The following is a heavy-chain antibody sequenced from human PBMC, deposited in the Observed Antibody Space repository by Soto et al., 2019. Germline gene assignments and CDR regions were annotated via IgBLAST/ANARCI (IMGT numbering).Heavy chain of an antibody. V-gene: IGHV3-23*01. CDR3: AKEYCSSSDCRIYNWFDP. CDR2: ISSSGEST. CDR1: GFTFSNYA. J-gene: IGHJ5*02. D-gene: IGHD2-2*01. Sequence: EVQILESGGGLVQPAGSLTLSCAASGFTFSNYAMSWVREAPGKELEWVSDISSSGESTYYADSVRGRFTISRDNSKNTLYLQMNSLRAEDTAVYYCAKEYCSSSDCRIYNWFDPWGQGTLVTVSS.